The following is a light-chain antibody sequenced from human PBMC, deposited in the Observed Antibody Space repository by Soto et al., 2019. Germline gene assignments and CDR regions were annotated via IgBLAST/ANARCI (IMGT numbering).Light chain of an antibody. Sequence: DIHMPQSPSTLSASVGDRVTITCRASQSISIWLAWYQQKPGRAPKLLIYRTSSLESGVPSRFSGSGSGTEFTLTISSLQPDDFATSYCQHYNDYSCTFGQGTKVEV. CDR2: RTS. CDR1: QSISIW. V-gene: IGKV1-5*03. CDR3: QHYNDYSCT. J-gene: IGKJ1*01.